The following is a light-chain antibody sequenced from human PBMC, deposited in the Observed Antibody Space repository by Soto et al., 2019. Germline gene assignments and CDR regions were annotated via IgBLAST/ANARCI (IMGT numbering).Light chain of an antibody. J-gene: IGKJ5*01. CDR3: QQYSTYPIT. Sequence: DIQMTQSPSTLSASVLDIVTITFLASQSVTTWLAWYQQKPGKAPKLLIYKASNLESGLPSRFTGSGSGTEFTLTISILQSDDFATYYCQQYSTYPITFGRGTRLEIK. CDR1: QSVTTW. V-gene: IGKV1-5*03. CDR2: KAS.